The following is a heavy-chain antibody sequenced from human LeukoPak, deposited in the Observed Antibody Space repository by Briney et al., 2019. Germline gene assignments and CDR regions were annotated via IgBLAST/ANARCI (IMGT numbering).Heavy chain of an antibody. CDR3: AVDQPLLRV. D-gene: IGHD2-15*01. CDR2: ISSSGSTI. CDR1: GFTFSRYE. V-gene: IGHV3-48*03. J-gene: IGHJ4*02. Sequence: GGSLRLSCAASGFTFSRYEMNWVRQAPGKGLEWVSYISSSGSTIYYADSVKGRFTISRDNAKNSLYLQMNSLRAEDTAVYYCAVDQPLLRVGGQGTLVTVSS.